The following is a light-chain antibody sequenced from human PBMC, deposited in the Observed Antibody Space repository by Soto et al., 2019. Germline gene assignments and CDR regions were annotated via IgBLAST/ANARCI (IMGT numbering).Light chain of an antibody. CDR1: QSVSNNY. CDR2: GSS. J-gene: IGKJ2*01. Sequence: EVVLTQSPGTLSLSPGERATLSCRASQSVSNNYFAWYQQKPGQAPRLLIFGSSDRATGMPDRFSGSGSGTDFTLTSSRLEPEDFAVYYCQQYGSSPPYTFGQGTKLEIK. CDR3: QQYGSSPPYT. V-gene: IGKV3-20*01.